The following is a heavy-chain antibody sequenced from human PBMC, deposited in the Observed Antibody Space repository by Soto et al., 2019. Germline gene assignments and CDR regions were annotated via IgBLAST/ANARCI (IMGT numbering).Heavy chain of an antibody. D-gene: IGHD1-26*01. CDR1: GGTFSSYA. Sequence: QVQLVQSGAEVKQPGSSVKVSCKASGGTFSSYAISWVRQAPGQGLEWMGGIIPIFGTANYAQKFQGRVTITADKSTSTAYMELSSLRSEDTAVYYCVRDFGLSGSYPGELRYWGQGTLVTVSS. CDR2: IIPIFGTA. J-gene: IGHJ4*02. V-gene: IGHV1-69*06. CDR3: VRDFGLSGSYPGELRY.